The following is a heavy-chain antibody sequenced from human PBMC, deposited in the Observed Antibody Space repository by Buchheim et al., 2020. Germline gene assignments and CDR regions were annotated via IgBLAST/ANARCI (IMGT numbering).Heavy chain of an antibody. Sequence: EVQLLESGGGLVQPGGSLRLSCAASGFTFSSYAMSWVRQAPGKGLEWVSAISGSGGSTYYADSVKGRFTISTDTSKNPLYLQMSSRRAEDTAVYYCASLDSYSGSYGGPNWGQGTL. CDR3: ASLDSYSGSYGGPN. J-gene: IGHJ4*02. CDR2: ISGSGGST. CDR1: GFTFSSYA. V-gene: IGHV3-23*01. D-gene: IGHD1-26*01.